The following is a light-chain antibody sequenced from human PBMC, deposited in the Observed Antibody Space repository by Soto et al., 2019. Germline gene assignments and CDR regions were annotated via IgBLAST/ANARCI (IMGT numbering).Light chain of an antibody. CDR2: GNS. Sequence: QSVLTQPPSVSGAPGQRVTISCTGSSSNIGAGYDVHWYQPLPGTAPKLLIYGNSNRPSGVPDRFSGSKSGTSASLASTGLQAEDEADYYCQSYDSSLSGNVVFGGGTKLTVL. V-gene: IGLV1-40*01. J-gene: IGLJ2*01. CDR1: SSNIGAGYD. CDR3: QSYDSSLSGNVV.